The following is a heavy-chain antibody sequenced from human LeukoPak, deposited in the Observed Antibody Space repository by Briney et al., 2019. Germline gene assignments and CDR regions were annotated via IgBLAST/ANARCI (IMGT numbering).Heavy chain of an antibody. J-gene: IGHJ6*03. D-gene: IGHD7-27*01. Sequence: KPSETLSLTCTVSGGSISSYYWSWIRQPAGKGLEWIGRIYTSGSTNYNPSLKSRVTISVDTSKNQFSLKLSSVAAADTAVYYCARDNAGDPRGLYYYYYMDVWGKGTTVTVSS. CDR2: IYTSGST. V-gene: IGHV4-4*07. CDR3: ARDNAGDPRGLYYYYYMDV. CDR1: GGSISSYY.